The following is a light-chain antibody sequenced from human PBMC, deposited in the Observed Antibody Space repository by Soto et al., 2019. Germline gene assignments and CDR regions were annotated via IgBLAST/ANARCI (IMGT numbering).Light chain of an antibody. J-gene: IGKJ4*01. CDR2: GAS. Sequence: DIGLPKSPGTPCFLPGEKAPLTCRASQSVRSNYLAWYQQKGGQAPSLLIYGASSRATGIQDRFSGSGSGTEFTLTIRRLEAEDLAVYCCQQYGSSLTXGGGTKVDIK. V-gene: IGKV3-20*01. CDR1: QSVRSNY. CDR3: QQYGSSLT.